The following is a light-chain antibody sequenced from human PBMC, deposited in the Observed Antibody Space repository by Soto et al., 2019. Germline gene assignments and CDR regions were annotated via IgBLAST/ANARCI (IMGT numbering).Light chain of an antibody. V-gene: IGKV1-9*01. J-gene: IGKJ4*01. CDR2: VTS. CDR3: QQLNSYPLT. CDR1: QGISTY. Sequence: DIQLTQSPPFLSASVGDRVTITCRVSQGISTYLAWYQQKPRKAPKLLIYVTSTLQSGVPSRFSGSGSGTEFTLTISTLQPEDLATYYCQQLNSYPLTFGGGTKVEIK.